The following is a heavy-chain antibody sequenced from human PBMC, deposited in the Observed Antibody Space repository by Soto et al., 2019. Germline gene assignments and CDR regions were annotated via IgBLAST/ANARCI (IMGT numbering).Heavy chain of an antibody. V-gene: IGHV3-48*01. CDR3: ADRKGGGE. Sequence: EVQLVESGGGLVQPGGSLRLSCAASGFTFSAHTMNWVRQAPGKGLEWISYISSESETIYYADSVKGRFTISRDNAKNSLFLKKNGRGAGDPAVFYWADRKGGGEWGQGTLVTVSS. CDR2: ISSESETI. CDR1: GFTFSAHT. D-gene: IGHD3-16*01. J-gene: IGHJ4*02.